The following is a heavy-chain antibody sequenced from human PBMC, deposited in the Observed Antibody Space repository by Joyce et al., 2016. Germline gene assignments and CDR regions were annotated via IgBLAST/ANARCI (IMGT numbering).Heavy chain of an antibody. V-gene: IGHV4-30-4*01. Sequence: QVQLQESGPGLVKPSQTLSLTCSFSGGSISSGDYYWSWFRQHPGKGLDWIGYIFYSASTYKNPSLQSRVTMSLDTSKNQFSLKLNSVTAADTAVYYCAAVTYFDFWSGYVYWGQGALVTVSS. CDR3: AAVTYFDFWSGYVY. J-gene: IGHJ4*02. D-gene: IGHD3-3*01. CDR1: GGSISSGDYY. CDR2: IFYSAST.